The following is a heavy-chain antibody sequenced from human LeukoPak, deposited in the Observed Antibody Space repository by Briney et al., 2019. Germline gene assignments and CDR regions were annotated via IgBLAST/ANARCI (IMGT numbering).Heavy chain of an antibody. CDR3: AKDGSYDSSGYVSLGSAGMDV. D-gene: IGHD3-22*01. J-gene: IGHJ6*02. CDR1: GFASSSHA. CDR2: ISGSGGST. V-gene: IGHV3-23*01. Sequence: RGSPRLSRAASGFASSSHATSRVRQAPGKGLEWVSGISGSGGSTDYAESVKGRFTISRDNSKNTLYLQMISLRVKDTAVYYCAKDGSYDSSGYVSLGSAGMDVWGQGTTVTVSS.